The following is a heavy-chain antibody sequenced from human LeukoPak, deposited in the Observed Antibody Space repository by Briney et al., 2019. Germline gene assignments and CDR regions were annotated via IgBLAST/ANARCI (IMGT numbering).Heavy chain of an antibody. CDR2: IRTQAYGYTK. J-gene: IGHJ4*02. CDR3: PNPNTGNYYVS. D-gene: IGHD1-1*01. Sequence: QPGGALRLSCPGSGLSFSDASMHWARQASGKGLDWVGRIRTQAYGYTKAHAASVISRFTLFRDDLRNTMFLQLDSPKVEDTAVYYCPNPNTGNYYVSWGQGILVTVSS. CDR1: GLSFSDAS. V-gene: IGHV3-73*01.